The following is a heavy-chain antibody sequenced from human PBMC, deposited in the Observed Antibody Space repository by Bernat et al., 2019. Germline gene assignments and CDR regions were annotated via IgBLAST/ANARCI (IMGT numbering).Heavy chain of an antibody. V-gene: IGHV3-53*02. CDR3: ARDFALYGDYVDI. CDR2: IYSGCST. D-gene: IGHD4-17*01. J-gene: IGHJ3*02. CDR1: GFTVSSNY. Sequence: EVQLVETGGGLIQPGGSLRLSCAASGFTVSSNYMSWVRQAPGKGLEWVSVIYSGCSTYYADSVKGRFTISRDNSKNTLYLQMNSLRAEDTAVYYCARDFALYGDYVDIWGQGTMVTVSS.